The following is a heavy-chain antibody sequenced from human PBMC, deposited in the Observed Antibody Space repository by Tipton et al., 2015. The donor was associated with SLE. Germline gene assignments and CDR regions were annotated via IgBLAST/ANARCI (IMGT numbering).Heavy chain of an antibody. D-gene: IGHD1-26*01. V-gene: IGHV4-61*01. CDR2: IYYSGST. CDR3: ARDPSYLGAPPDY. Sequence: TLSLTCTVSGGSISSSSYYWSWIRQPPGKGLEWIGYIYYSGSTNYNPSLKSRVTISVDTSKNQFSLKLSSVTAADTAVYYCARDPSYLGAPPDYWGQGTLVTVSS. J-gene: IGHJ4*02. CDR1: GGSISSSSYY.